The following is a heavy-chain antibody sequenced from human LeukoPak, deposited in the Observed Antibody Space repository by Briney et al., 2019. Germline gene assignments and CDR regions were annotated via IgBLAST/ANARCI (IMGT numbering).Heavy chain of an antibody. CDR1: GGSFSGYY. J-gene: IGHJ4*01. D-gene: IGHD3-22*01. Sequence: SETLSLTCAVYGGSFSGYYWSWIRPPPGKGLEWIGEINHSGSTNYNPSLKSRVTISVDTSKNQFSLKLSSVTAADTAVYYCASMGYDSSGYYYGYFDYWGQEPWSPSPQ. CDR3: ASMGYDSSGYYYGYFDY. CDR2: INHSGST. V-gene: IGHV4-34*01.